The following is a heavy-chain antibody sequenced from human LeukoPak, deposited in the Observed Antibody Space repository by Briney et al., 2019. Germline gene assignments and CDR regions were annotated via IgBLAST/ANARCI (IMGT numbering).Heavy chain of an antibody. CDR3: ARGPSTYYYDSSGYYYADY. V-gene: IGHV3-21*01. CDR2: ISSSSGYI. J-gene: IGHJ4*02. D-gene: IGHD3-22*01. Sequence: GGSLRLSCAASGFTFSSYRMNWVRQAPGKGLEWVSSISSSSGYIYYADSVKGRFTISRDNAKNSLYLQMNSLRAEDTAVYYCARGPSTYYYDSSGYYYADYWGQGTLVTVSS. CDR1: GFTFSSYR.